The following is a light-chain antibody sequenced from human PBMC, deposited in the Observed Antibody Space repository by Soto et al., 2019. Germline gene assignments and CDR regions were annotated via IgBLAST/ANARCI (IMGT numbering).Light chain of an antibody. J-gene: IGLJ1*01. V-gene: IGLV2-11*01. Sequence: QSALTQPRSVSGSPGQSVTISCTGTSSDVGGYNYVSWYQQHPGKAPKLMIYDVSKRPSGVPDRFSGSKSGNTASLTISGLQAEDEADYLRRPNGSSYPFVFGTGTKVTVL. CDR1: SSDVGGYNY. CDR3: RPNGSSYPFV. CDR2: DVS.